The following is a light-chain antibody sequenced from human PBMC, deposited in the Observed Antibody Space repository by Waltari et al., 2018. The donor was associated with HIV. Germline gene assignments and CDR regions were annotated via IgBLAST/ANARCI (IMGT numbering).Light chain of an antibody. Sequence: DVQMTQSPSTLSASVGDRVTITCRASQSISTWVAWYQQKPGTAPKLLVYKESTLETGVPSRFRGGGSGTEFTLTISGLQPDDFATYYCQQYKASSTFGQGTKVDIK. V-gene: IGKV1-5*03. CDR3: QQYKASST. J-gene: IGKJ1*01. CDR2: KES. CDR1: QSISTW.